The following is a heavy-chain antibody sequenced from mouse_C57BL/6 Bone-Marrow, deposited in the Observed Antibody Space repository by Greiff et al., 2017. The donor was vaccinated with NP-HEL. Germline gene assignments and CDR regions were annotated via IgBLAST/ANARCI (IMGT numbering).Heavy chain of an antibody. J-gene: IGHJ3*01. D-gene: IGHD1-1*01. CDR3: ATDGSDGFAY. CDR2: IYPGDGAT. V-gene: IGHV1-82*01. CDR1: GYAFSSSW. Sequence: QVQLQQSGPELVKPGASVKISCKASGYAFSSSWMNWVKQRPGTGLEWIGRIYPGDGATNYNGKFKGKATLTADNSSSTAYMQLIRLTTEDSAVYFWATDGSDGFAYWGQGTLVTVSA.